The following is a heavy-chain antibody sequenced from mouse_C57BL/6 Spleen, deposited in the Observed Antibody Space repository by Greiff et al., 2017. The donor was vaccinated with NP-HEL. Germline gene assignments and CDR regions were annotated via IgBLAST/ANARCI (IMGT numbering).Heavy chain of an antibody. Sequence: VKLVESGAELARPGASVKLSCKASGYTFTSYGISWVKQRTGQGLEWIGEIYPRSGNTYYNEKFKGKATLTADKSSSTAYMELRSLTSEDSAVYFCARSALTVVATEGFAYWGQGTLVTVSA. CDR1: GYTFTSYG. CDR2: IYPRSGNT. D-gene: IGHD1-1*01. V-gene: IGHV1-81*01. J-gene: IGHJ3*01. CDR3: ARSALTVVATEGFAY.